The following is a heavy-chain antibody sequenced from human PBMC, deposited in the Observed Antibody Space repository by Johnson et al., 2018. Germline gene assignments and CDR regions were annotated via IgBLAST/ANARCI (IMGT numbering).Heavy chain of an antibody. CDR2: ISYDGSNK. V-gene: IGHV3-30*04. J-gene: IGHJ6*03. CDR1: GFTFSSYA. CDR3: AKDPGTRTAQGDYYYYDMDV. Sequence: QVQLVQSGGGVVQPGRSLRLSCAASGFTFSSYAMHWVRQAPGKGLEWVAVISYDGSNKYYADSVKGRFTISRDNSKNTLYLQMNSLRAEDTAGYSCAKDPGTRTAQGDYYYYDMDVWGKGTTVTVSS. D-gene: IGHD1-14*01.